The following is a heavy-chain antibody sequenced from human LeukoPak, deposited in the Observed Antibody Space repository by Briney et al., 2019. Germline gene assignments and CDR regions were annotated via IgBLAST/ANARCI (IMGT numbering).Heavy chain of an antibody. CDR3: ARGRDLRSGYSYGSYYFDY. D-gene: IGHD5-18*01. V-gene: IGHV4-39*07. J-gene: IGHJ4*02. CDR1: GGSISSSSYY. CDR2: IYYSGST. Sequence: PSETLSLTCTVSGGSISSSSYYWGWIRQPPGKGLEWIGSIYYSGSTYYNPSLKSRVTISVDTSKNQFSLKLSSVTAADTAVYYCARGRDLRSGYSYGSYYFDYWGQGTLVTVSS.